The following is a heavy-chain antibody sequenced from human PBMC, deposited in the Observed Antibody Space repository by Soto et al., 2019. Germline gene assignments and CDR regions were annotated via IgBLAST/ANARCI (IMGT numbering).Heavy chain of an antibody. CDR1: GFIFSPYG. CDR3: ARAPRMAPFDI. CDR2: IRNDGSDK. J-gene: IGHJ3*02. V-gene: IGHV3-33*01. Sequence: GGSLRLSCAASGFIFSPYGIHWVRQAPGKGLEWVALIRNDGSDKYYAESVTGRFTISRDNSKNTVYLQMNSLRAEDTALYFCARAPRMAPFDIWGQGTMVTVSS.